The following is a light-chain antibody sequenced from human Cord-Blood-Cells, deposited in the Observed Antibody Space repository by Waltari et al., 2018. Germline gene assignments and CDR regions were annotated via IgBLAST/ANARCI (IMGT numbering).Light chain of an antibody. J-gene: IGKJ4*01. V-gene: IGKV3-15*01. CDR2: GAS. CDR3: QKYKNWPLT. Sequence: IVMTQSPATLSVSPGERATLSCRASQSVSSNLAWYQQKPGQAPRLLIYGASTRATGIPARFSGSGSETEFTLTISSLQCEDFAVYYCQKYKNWPLTFGGGTKVEIK. CDR1: QSVSSN.